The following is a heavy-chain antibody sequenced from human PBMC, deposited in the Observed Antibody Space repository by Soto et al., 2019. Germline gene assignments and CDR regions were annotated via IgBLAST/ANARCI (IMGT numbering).Heavy chain of an antibody. CDR3: ARERPDGARLDP. CDR1: GESISGTIYY. Sequence: PSETLSLTCIVSGESISGTIYYWTWIRQPPGKGLEWIAFIYYGGSINYNPSLKSRVAISVDTSKNQFSLNLNSVTAADTAVYYCARERPDGARLDPWGQGTLVTVSS. J-gene: IGHJ5*02. CDR2: IYYGGSI. V-gene: IGHV4-61*01. D-gene: IGHD6-6*01.